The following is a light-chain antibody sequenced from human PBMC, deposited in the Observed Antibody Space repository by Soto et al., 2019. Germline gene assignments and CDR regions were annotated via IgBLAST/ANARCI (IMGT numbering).Light chain of an antibody. Sequence: DIQMTQSPSTLSASVGDRVTITCRASQTLSNWLAWYQQKPGKDPKLLIYDASSLHSGAPSRFSGSGSGAEFTLTISSLQPDDFATYWCQQYESFPFTFGPGTKV. CDR2: DAS. J-gene: IGKJ3*01. CDR3: QQYESFPFT. CDR1: QTLSNW. V-gene: IGKV1-5*01.